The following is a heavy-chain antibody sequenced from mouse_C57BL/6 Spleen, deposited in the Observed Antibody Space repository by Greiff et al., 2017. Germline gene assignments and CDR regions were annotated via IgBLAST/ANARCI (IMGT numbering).Heavy chain of an antibody. V-gene: IGHV1-80*01. CDR1: GYAFSSYW. Sequence: VQLQQSGAELVKPGASVKISCKASGYAFSSYWMNWVKQRPGKGLEWIGQIYPGDGDTNYNGKFKGKATLTADKSSSTAYMQLSSLTSEDSAVYFCAREGDYYVRAMDYWGQGTSVTVSS. J-gene: IGHJ4*01. D-gene: IGHD1-1*01. CDR3: AREGDYYVRAMDY. CDR2: IYPGDGDT.